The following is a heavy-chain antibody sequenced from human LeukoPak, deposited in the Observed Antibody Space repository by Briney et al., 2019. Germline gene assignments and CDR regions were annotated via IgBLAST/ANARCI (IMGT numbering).Heavy chain of an antibody. CDR1: GGSFSGYY. CDR3: ARFRDGPAAAIAFDY. V-gene: IGHV4-34*01. CDR2: INHSGST. Sequence: SETLSLTCAVYGGSFSGYYWSWIRQPPGKGLEWIGEINHSGSTNYNPSLKSRVTISVDTSKNQFSLKLSSVTAADTAVYYCARFRDGPAAAIAFDYWGQGTLVTVSS. D-gene: IGHD2-2*01. J-gene: IGHJ4*02.